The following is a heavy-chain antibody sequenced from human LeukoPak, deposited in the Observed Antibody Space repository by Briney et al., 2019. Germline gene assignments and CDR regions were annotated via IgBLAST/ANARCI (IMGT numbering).Heavy chain of an antibody. D-gene: IGHD3-10*01. Sequence: SETLSLTCTVSGGSVSGGRYYWSWIRQPAGKGLEWIGRIYTRGSTNYNPSLKSRVTISVDTSKNQFSLNLTSVTAADTAVYYCATDGMVRGPDAWFDSWGQGILVTVSS. CDR3: ATDGMVRGPDAWFDS. CDR1: GGSVSGGRYY. J-gene: IGHJ5*01. CDR2: IYTRGST. V-gene: IGHV4-61*02.